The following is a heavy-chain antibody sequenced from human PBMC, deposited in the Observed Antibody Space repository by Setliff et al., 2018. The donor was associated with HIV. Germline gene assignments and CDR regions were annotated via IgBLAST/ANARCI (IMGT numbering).Heavy chain of an antibody. D-gene: IGHD3-22*01. V-gene: IGHV4-39*01. CDR1: GDSISNPNYY. J-gene: IGHJ5*02. CDR3: ARLSPIYYYDSSAPGWFDP. CDR2: IYYSGST. Sequence: PSETLSLTCSVSGDSISNPNYYWGWIRQPPGKGLEWIGNIYYSGSTYYNPSLKSRVTISVDTSKNQFSLKLSSVTAADTAVYYCARLSPIYYYDSSAPGWFDPWGQGTLVTVSS.